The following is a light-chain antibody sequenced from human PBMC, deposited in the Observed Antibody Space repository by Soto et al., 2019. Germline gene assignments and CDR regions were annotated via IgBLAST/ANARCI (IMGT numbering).Light chain of an antibody. CDR2: DVS. CDR3: SSYTSSSTXV. Sequence: QSVLTQPASVSGSPGQSITISCTGTSSDVGGYNYVSWYQQHPGKAPKLMIYDVSNRPSGVSNRFSGSKSGNTASLTISGLQAEDEADYYCSSYTSSSTXVFGTGTK. J-gene: IGLJ1*01. CDR1: SSDVGGYNY. V-gene: IGLV2-14*01.